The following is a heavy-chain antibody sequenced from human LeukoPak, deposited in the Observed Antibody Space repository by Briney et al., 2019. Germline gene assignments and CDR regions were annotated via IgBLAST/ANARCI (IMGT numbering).Heavy chain of an antibody. CDR3: ARDLIWFGELLHEDY. D-gene: IGHD3-10*01. J-gene: IGHJ4*02. V-gene: IGHV3-11*04. Sequence: SGGSLRLSCAASGFTFSDYYMSWIRQAPGKGLEWVSYISSSGSTIYYADSVKGRFTISRDNAKNSLYLQMNSLRAEDTAVYYCARDLIWFGELLHEDYWGQGTLVTVSS. CDR1: GFTFSDYY. CDR2: ISSSGSTI.